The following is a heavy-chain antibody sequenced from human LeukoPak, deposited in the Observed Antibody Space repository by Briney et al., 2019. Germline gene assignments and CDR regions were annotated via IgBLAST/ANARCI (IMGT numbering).Heavy chain of an antibody. CDR2: ISWNSGSI. V-gene: IGHV3-9*01. Sequence: PGRSLRLSCAASGFTFDDYAMHWVRQAPGKGLEWVSGISWNSGSIGYADSVKGRFTISRDNAKNSLYLQMNSLRAEDTALYYCAKGGSIAVAGMFDYWGQGTLVTVSS. J-gene: IGHJ4*02. D-gene: IGHD6-19*01. CDR3: AKGGSIAVAGMFDY. CDR1: GFTFDDYA.